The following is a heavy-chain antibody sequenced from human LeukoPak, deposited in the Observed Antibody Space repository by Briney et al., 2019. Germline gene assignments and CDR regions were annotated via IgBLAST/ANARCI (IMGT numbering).Heavy chain of an antibody. V-gene: IGHV5-51*01. Sequence: GESLQISCKGSGYSFTSYWIGWVRQMPGKGLGWMGMIYPGDSDTRYSPSFQGQVTISAEKSISTAYLQWSSLKASDTAMYYCARANFDWLSYFDYWGQGTLVTVSS. D-gene: IGHD3-9*01. CDR2: IYPGDSDT. J-gene: IGHJ4*02. CDR1: GYSFTSYW. CDR3: ARANFDWLSYFDY.